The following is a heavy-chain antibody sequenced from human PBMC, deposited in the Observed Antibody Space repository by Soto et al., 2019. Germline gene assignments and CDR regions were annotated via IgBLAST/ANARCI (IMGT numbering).Heavy chain of an antibody. Sequence: SVKVSCKASGGTFSSYAIHWVRQAPGQGLEWMGGIIPIFGTANYAQKFQGRVTITADESTSTAYMELSSLRSEDTAVYYCARETYYDILTGYYLFDYWGQGTLVTVSS. J-gene: IGHJ4*02. V-gene: IGHV1-69*13. CDR2: IIPIFGTA. CDR3: ARETYYDILTGYYLFDY. CDR1: GGTFSSYA. D-gene: IGHD3-9*01.